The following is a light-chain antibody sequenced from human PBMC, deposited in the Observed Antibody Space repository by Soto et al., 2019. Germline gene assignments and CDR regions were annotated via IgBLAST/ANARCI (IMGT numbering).Light chain of an antibody. CDR1: QSISLY. J-gene: IGKJ1*01. CDR2: RAS. V-gene: IGKV1-5*03. CDR3: QQCNSYPWT. Sequence: DIQMTQSPSALSASVGDRVTITCRASQSISLYLAWYQQKPGKAPNLLIYRASNLQTGVSSRFSGSGSGTEFTLTISSLQPDDFATYYCQQCNSYPWTFGQGTKVEVK.